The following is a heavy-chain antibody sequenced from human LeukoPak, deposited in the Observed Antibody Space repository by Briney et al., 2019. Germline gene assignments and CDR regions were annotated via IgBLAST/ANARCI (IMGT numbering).Heavy chain of an antibody. CDR2: ISNSGSTI. J-gene: IGHJ6*03. V-gene: IGHV3-11*01. CDR1: GFTFSDYY. Sequence: GGSLRLSCAASGFTFSDYYMSWIRQAPGKGLEWVSYISNSGSTIYYADSVKGRFTISRDNAKNSLYLQMNSLRAEDTAVYYCARTYDSSGYYRRYYYYYMDVWGKGTTVTISS. CDR3: ARTYDSSGYYRRYYYYYMDV. D-gene: IGHD3-22*01.